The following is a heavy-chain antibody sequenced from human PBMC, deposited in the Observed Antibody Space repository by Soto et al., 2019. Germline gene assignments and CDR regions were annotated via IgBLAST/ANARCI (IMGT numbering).Heavy chain of an antibody. Sequence: SVKVSCKASGYTSLSYAMHWVRQVPGQGFEWLGWINAGVDGTMYSQRFQGRVRITRDTSANTVYMEVSALTSEDTAVYYCAREVQGVTSFDYWGQGTLVTVSS. J-gene: IGHJ4*02. D-gene: IGHD3-10*01. CDR2: INAGVDGT. V-gene: IGHV1-3*01. CDR1: GYTSLSYA. CDR3: AREVQGVTSFDY.